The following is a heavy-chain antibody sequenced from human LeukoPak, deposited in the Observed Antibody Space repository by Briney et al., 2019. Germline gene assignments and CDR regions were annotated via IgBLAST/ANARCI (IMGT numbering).Heavy chain of an antibody. CDR2: FDPEDGET. CDR1: GYTLTELS. D-gene: IGHD6-13*01. CDR3: ATGAAAGTYYYYGMDV. V-gene: IGHV1-24*01. Sequence: ASVKVSCKVSGYTLTELSMHWVRQAPGKGPEWMGGFDPEDGETIYAQKFQGRVTMTEDTSADTAYMELSSLRSEDTAVYYCATGAAAGTYYYYGMDVWGQGTTVTVSS. J-gene: IGHJ6*02.